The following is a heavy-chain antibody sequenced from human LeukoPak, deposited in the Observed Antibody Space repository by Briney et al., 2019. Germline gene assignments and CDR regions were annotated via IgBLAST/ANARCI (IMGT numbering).Heavy chain of an antibody. CDR2: ISYDGSNK. Sequence: AGGSLRLSCAASGFTFSSYAMHWVRQAPGKGLEWVAVISYDGSNKYYADSVKGRFTISRDNSKNTLYLQMNSLRAEDTAVYYYARDNYYDSSGYPDYWGQGTLVTVSS. CDR1: GFTFSSYA. D-gene: IGHD3-22*01. V-gene: IGHV3-30-3*01. CDR3: ARDNYYDSSGYPDY. J-gene: IGHJ4*02.